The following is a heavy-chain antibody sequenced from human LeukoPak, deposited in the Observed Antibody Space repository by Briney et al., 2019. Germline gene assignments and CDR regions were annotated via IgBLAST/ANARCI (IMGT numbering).Heavy chain of an antibody. V-gene: IGHV3-30-3*01. Sequence: GRSLRLSCAASGFTFSSYAMHWVRQAPGKGLGWVAAISYDGSNKYYADSVKGRFTISRDNSKNTLYLQMNSLRAEDTAVYYCADVGNYWGQGTLVTVSS. D-gene: IGHD1-26*01. CDR1: GFTFSSYA. CDR2: ISYDGSNK. J-gene: IGHJ4*02. CDR3: ADVGNY.